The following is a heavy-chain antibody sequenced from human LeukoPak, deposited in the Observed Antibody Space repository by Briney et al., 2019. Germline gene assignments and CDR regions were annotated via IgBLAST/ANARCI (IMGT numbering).Heavy chain of an antibody. V-gene: IGHV3-23*01. CDR3: AKDPSDLGGSGSYNYFDC. D-gene: IGHD3-10*01. Sequence: PGGSLRLSCAASGFTFSTCAMSWVRQAPGKGLEWVAGIGYGGSHTYYADSVTGRFSISRDNSKNTMSLQMNSLRADDTAVYYCAKDPSDLGGSGSYNYFDCWGQGTLVTVSS. J-gene: IGHJ4*02. CDR2: IGYGGSHT. CDR1: GFTFSTCA.